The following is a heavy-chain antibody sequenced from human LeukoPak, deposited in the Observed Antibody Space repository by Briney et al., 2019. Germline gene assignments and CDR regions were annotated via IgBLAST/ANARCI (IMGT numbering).Heavy chain of an antibody. CDR1: GFTFSRYS. Sequence: GGSLRLSCAASGFTFSRYSMNWVRQAPGKGLEWVSSISISSNYIYYADSVKGRFTISRDNAKNSLYLQMNSLGAEDTAVYYCAELGITMIGGVWGKGTTVTISS. D-gene: IGHD3-10*02. V-gene: IGHV3-21*01. CDR2: ISISSNYI. CDR3: AELGITMIGGV. J-gene: IGHJ6*04.